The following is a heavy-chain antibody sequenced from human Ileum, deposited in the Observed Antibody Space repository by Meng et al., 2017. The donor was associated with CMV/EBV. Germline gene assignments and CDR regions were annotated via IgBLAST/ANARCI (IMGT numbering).Heavy chain of an antibody. Sequence: FSLSTTGVGVGWIRQPPGKALECLAVIYWDDDKRYSPSLKSRLTITKDTSKNQVVLTMTNMDPVDTGTYYCAHKHYYYTSGFSPRFDPWGQGTLVTVSS. CDR1: FSLSTTGVG. D-gene: IGHD3-22*01. V-gene: IGHV2-5*02. CDR2: IYWDDDK. CDR3: AHKHYYYTSGFSPRFDP. J-gene: IGHJ5*02.